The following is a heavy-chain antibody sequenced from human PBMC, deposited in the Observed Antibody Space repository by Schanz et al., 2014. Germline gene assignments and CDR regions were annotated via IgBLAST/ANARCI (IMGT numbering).Heavy chain of an antibody. CDR2: INPIGGST. CDR3: ARGSPENMIRGELDY. J-gene: IGHJ4*02. D-gene: IGHD3-10*01. CDR1: GYTFTNFF. V-gene: IGHV1-46*03. Sequence: QVHLVQSGAEVHKPGASLKISCKASGYTFTNFFLHWVRQAPGQGLEWMGIINPIGGSTTYAQKFRGAGTLTTDTSTDTAYLALTSLRSEDTAVYYCARGSPENMIRGELDYWGQGTLVTVAS.